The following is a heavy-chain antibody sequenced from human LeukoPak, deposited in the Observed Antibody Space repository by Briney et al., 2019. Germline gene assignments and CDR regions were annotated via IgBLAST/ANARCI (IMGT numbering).Heavy chain of an antibody. V-gene: IGHV1-2*02. CDR1: GYTFTGYY. Sequence: ASVKVSCKASGYTFTGYYMHWVRQAPGQGLEWMGWINPNSGGTNYAQKFQGRVTMTRDTSISTAYMELSRPRSDDTAVYYCARVTYYYDSSGSPWGQGTLVTVSS. CDR2: INPNSGGT. J-gene: IGHJ5*02. CDR3: ARVTYYYDSSGSP. D-gene: IGHD3-22*01.